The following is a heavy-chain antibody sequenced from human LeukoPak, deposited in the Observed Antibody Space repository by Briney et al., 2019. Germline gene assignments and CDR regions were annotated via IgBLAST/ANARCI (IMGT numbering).Heavy chain of an antibody. CDR2: IYHSGST. J-gene: IGHJ5*02. Sequence: PSETLSLTCAVSGGSISSSNWWSWVRQPPGKGLEWIGEIYHSGSTNYNPSLKSRVTISVDTSKNQFSLKLSSVTAADTAVYYCARDSGYDGNWFDPWGQGTLVTVSS. V-gene: IGHV4-4*02. D-gene: IGHD5-12*01. CDR1: GGSISSSNW. CDR3: ARDSGYDGNWFDP.